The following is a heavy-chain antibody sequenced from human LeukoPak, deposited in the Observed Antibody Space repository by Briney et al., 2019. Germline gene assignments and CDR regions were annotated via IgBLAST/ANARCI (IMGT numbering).Heavy chain of an antibody. CDR3: ARDQAVYYDILTGYHVSWFDP. CDR2: TYYRSKWYN. CDR1: GDSVSSNSAA. D-gene: IGHD3-9*01. Sequence: SQTLSLTCAISGDSVSSNSAAWHWIRQSPSRGLEWLGRTYYRSKWYNDYAVSVKSRITTNPATSKNQFSLQLNSVTPEDTAVYYCARDQAVYYDILTGYHVSWFDPWGQGTLVTVSS. V-gene: IGHV6-1*01. J-gene: IGHJ5*02.